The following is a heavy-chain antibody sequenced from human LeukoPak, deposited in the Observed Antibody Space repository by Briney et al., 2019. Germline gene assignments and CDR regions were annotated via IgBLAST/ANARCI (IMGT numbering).Heavy chain of an antibody. D-gene: IGHD2-8*02. CDR2: ISSSSSYI. CDR1: GFTFSSYS. J-gene: IGHJ6*02. V-gene: IGHV3-21*01. Sequence: GGSLRLSCAASGFTFSSYSMNWVRQAPGKGLEWVSSISSSSSYIYYADSVKGRFTISRDNAKNSLYLQMNSLRDEDTAVYYCARDLVGPPDYYYGMDVWGQGTTVTVSS. CDR3: ARDLVGPPDYYYGMDV.